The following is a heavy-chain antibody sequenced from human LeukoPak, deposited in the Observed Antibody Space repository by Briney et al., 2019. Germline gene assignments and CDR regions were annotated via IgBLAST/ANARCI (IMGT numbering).Heavy chain of an antibody. D-gene: IGHD6-13*01. J-gene: IGHJ5*02. CDR3: ARLGSIAADIWFDP. V-gene: IGHV4-59*01. CDR1: GGSISSYY. Sequence: PSETLSLTCTVSGGSISSYYWSWIRQPPGKGLEWIGYIYYSGSTNYNPSLKSRVTISVDTSKNQFSLKLSSVTAADTAVHYCARLGSIAADIWFDPWGQGTLVTVSS. CDR2: IYYSGST.